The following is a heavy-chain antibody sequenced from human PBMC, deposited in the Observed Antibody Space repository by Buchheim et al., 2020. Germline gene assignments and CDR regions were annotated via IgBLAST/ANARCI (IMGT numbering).Heavy chain of an antibody. V-gene: IGHV3-48*03. Sequence: EVQLVESGGGLVQPGGSLRLSCAASGFTFSSYEMNWVRQAPGKGLEWVSYISSSGSTIYYADSVKGRFTISRDNAKNSLYLQMNSLRAEDTAVYYCAREGFNYYDSSGYYYFPHWFDPWGQGTL. D-gene: IGHD3-22*01. J-gene: IGHJ5*02. CDR3: AREGFNYYDSSGYYYFPHWFDP. CDR1: GFTFSSYE. CDR2: ISSSGSTI.